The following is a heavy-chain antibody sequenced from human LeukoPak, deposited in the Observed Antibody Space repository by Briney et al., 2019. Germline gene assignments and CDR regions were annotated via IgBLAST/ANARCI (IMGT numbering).Heavy chain of an antibody. V-gene: IGHV3-30*18. Sequence: GGSLRLSCAASGFTFISYGMHWVRQTPGKGLEWVAVISSDGSNTFYADSVKGRFTISRDNSKNTLYLQLSSLRPDDTAVYYCAKGAPSSSSIFDFWGPGTLVTVSS. CDR2: ISSDGSNT. D-gene: IGHD6-6*01. CDR1: GFTFISYG. CDR3: AKGAPSSSSIFDF. J-gene: IGHJ4*02.